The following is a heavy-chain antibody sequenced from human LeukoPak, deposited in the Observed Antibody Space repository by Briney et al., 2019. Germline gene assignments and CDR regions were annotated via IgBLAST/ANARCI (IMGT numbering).Heavy chain of an antibody. V-gene: IGHV3-49*04. CDR3: TRDRSYDSSGYYSGDY. Sequence: TGGSLGLSCTASGFTFGDYAMSWVRQAPGKGLEWVGFIRSKAYGGTTEYAASVKGRFTISRDDSKSIAYLQMNSLKTEDTAVYYCTRDRSYDSSGYYSGDYWGQGTLVTVSS. CDR2: IRSKAYGGTT. D-gene: IGHD3-22*01. CDR1: GFTFGDYA. J-gene: IGHJ4*02.